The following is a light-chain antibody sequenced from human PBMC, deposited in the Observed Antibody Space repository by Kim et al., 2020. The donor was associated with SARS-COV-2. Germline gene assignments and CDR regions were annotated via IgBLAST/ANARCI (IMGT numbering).Light chain of an antibody. CDR3: CSYAGNYRVV. CDR1: SSDVGDYKY. J-gene: IGLJ3*02. V-gene: IGLV2-11*01. Sequence: QSALTQPRSVSGSPGQSVTMSCTGTSSDVGDYKYVSWYQQHPDKAPKLMIYAVSKRPSGVPDRFSGSKSGNTASLTISGLQAEDEADYHCCSYAGNYRVVFGGGTQLTVL. CDR2: AVS.